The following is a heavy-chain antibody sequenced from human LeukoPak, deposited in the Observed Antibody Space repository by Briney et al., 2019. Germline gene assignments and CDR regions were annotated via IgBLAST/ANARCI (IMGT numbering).Heavy chain of an antibody. J-gene: IGHJ4*02. D-gene: IGHD1-26*01. V-gene: IGHV4-59*01. CDR3: ASTMGEFDY. CDR1: GGSISSYY. CDR2: IYYSGST. Sequence: SETLSLTCTVSGGSISSYYWSWIRQLPGKGLEWIGYIYYSGSTNYNPSLKSRVTISVDTSKNQFSLKLSSVTAADTAVYYCASTMGEFDYWGQGTLVTVSS.